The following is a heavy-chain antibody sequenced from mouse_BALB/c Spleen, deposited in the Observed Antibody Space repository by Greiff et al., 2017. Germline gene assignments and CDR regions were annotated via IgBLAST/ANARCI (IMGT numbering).Heavy chain of an antibody. Sequence: QVKLMESGPGLVEPSQSLSLTCTVTGFSLTSYDISWSRRQPRKGIEWRGVKWTGGGTTYNSAFMSRLSISTDNSTSQVFLKMNILQTNDTAIDYCVRDRKYGPCAYWGQGTLVTVSA. D-gene: IGHD1-1*01. CDR2: KWTGGGT. V-gene: IGHV2-9-2*01. J-gene: IGHJ3*01. CDR3: VRDRKYGPCAY. CDR1: GFSLTSYD.